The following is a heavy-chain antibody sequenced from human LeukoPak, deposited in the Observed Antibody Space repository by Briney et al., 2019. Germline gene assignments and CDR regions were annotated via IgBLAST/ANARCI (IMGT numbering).Heavy chain of an antibody. Sequence: HPGGSLRLSCAASGFTFSSYAMSWVRQAPGKGLEWVSYISSSGTTIYYADSVKGRFTISRDNAKNSLYLQMNSLRAEDTAVYYCARRRDSGSLQHFDYWGQGTLVTVSS. J-gene: IGHJ4*02. CDR2: ISSSGTTI. V-gene: IGHV3-48*04. D-gene: IGHD1-26*01. CDR3: ARRRDSGSLQHFDY. CDR1: GFTFSSYA.